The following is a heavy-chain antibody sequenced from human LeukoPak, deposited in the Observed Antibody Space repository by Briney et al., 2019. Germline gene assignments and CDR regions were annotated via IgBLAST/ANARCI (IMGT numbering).Heavy chain of an antibody. CDR2: IYSGGST. J-gene: IGHJ4*02. V-gene: IGHV3-66*01. D-gene: IGHD5-12*01. Sequence: GGSLRLSCAASGFTVSSNYMSWVRQAPGKGLEWVSVIYSGGSTYYADSVKGRFTISRDNAKNSVFLQMNSLRAEDTAVYYCVRDGGVSGYDLLDYWGQGTLVTVSS. CDR3: VRDGGVSGYDLLDY. CDR1: GFTVSSNY.